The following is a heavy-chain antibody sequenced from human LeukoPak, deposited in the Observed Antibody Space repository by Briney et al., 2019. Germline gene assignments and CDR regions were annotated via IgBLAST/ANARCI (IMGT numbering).Heavy chain of an antibody. V-gene: IGHV3-33*01. D-gene: IGHD6-19*01. CDR1: GFTFSSYG. CDR2: IWYDGSNK. CDR3: ARVLVVSGWTNIDY. Sequence: PGGSLRLSCAASGFTFSSYGMHWVRQAPGKALEWVSFIWYDGSNKYYADSVKGRFTISRDSSKNTLYLQMNSLRAEDTAVYYCARVLVVSGWTNIDYWGQGTLVTVSS. J-gene: IGHJ4*02.